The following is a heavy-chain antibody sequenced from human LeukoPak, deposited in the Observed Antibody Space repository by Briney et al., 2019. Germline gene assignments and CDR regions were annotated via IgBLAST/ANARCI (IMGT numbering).Heavy chain of an antibody. CDR1: GGSISSGSYY. J-gene: IGHJ6*03. D-gene: IGHD3-10*01. V-gene: IGHV4-61*02. Sequence: SQTLSLTCTVSGGSISSGSYYWSWIRQPAGKGLEWIGRIYTSGSTNYNPSLKSRVTISVDTSKNQFSLKLSSVTAADTAVYYCARDNLMVRGVINPNYYYYMDVWGKGTTVTVSS. CDR2: IYTSGST. CDR3: ARDNLMVRGVINPNYYYYMDV.